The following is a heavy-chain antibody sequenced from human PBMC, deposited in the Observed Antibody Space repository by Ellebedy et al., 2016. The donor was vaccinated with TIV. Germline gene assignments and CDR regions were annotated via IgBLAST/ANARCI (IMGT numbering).Heavy chain of an antibody. CDR1: GYTFTSYY. CDR2: INPSGGST. CDR3: ARVASSNAYYFDH. J-gene: IGHJ4*02. D-gene: IGHD6-13*01. V-gene: IGHV1-46*01. Sequence: ASVKVSCXASGYTFTSYYMHWVRQAPGQGLEWMGIINPSGGSTSYAQKFQGRVTMTRDTSTSTVYMELSSLRSEDTAVYYCARVASSNAYYFDHWGQGTLVTVSS.